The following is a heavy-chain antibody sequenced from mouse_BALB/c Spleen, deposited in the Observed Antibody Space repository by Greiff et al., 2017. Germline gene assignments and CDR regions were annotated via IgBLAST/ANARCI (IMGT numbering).Heavy chain of an antibody. CDR1: GYSITSGYY. CDR2: ISYDGSN. V-gene: IGHV3-6*02. CDR3: ARYDYDAFYAMDY. D-gene: IGHD2-4*01. Sequence: VQLKESGPGLVKPSQSLSLTCSVTGYSITSGYYWNWIRQFPGNKLEWMGYISYDGSNNYNPSLKNRISITRDTSKNQFFLKLNSVTTEDTATYYCARYDYDAFYAMDYWGQGTSVTVSS. J-gene: IGHJ4*01.